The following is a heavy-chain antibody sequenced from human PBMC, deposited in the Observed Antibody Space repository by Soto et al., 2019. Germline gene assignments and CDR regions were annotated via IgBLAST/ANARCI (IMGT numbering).Heavy chain of an antibody. Sequence: ASVKVSCKASGYTFTSYGISWVRQAPGQGLEWMGWISAYNGNTNYAQKLQGRVTMTTDTSTSTAYMELRSLRSDDTAVYYCARVRRDGSGCGCPTDGMDVWGEETTVTVAS. D-gene: IGHD3-22*01. J-gene: IGHJ6*04. V-gene: IGHV1-18*01. CDR3: ARVRRDGSGCGCPTDGMDV. CDR2: ISAYNGNT. CDR1: GYTFTSYG.